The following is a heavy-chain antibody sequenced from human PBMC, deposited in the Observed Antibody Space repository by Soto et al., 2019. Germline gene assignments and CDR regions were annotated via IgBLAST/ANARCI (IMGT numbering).Heavy chain of an antibody. J-gene: IGHJ6*02. Sequence: ASETLSLTCSVSGGSVSSGSYYWSWIRQPPGKGLEWIGYVYYTGSTNYNPSLKSRITISVDTSKNQFSLKLSSVTAADTAVYYCARDVVYYYEMDVWGQGTTVTVSS. CDR1: GGSVSSGSYY. D-gene: IGHD2-15*01. V-gene: IGHV4-61*01. CDR2: VYYTGST. CDR3: ARDVVYYYEMDV.